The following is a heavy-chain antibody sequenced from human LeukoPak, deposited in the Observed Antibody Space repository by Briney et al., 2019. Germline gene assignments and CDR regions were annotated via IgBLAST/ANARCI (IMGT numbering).Heavy chain of an antibody. J-gene: IGHJ4*02. V-gene: IGHV3-23*01. CDR3: AKAIWDTAMVTGPVDY. D-gene: IGHD5-18*01. CDR2: ISGSGGST. CDR1: GFTFSSYA. Sequence: GGSLRLSCAASGFTFSSYAMSWVRQAPGKGLEWASAISGSGGSTYYADSVKGRFTISRDNSKNTLYLQMNSLRAEDTAVYYCAKAIWDTAMVTGPVDYWGQGTLVTVSS.